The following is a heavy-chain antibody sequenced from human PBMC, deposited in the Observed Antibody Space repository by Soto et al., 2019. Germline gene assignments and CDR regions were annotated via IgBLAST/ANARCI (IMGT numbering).Heavy chain of an antibody. V-gene: IGHV3-53*02. CDR2: IYSGGST. J-gene: IGHJ4*02. CDR1: GFTVSSNY. CDR3: AREYSSGWYGFDY. D-gene: IGHD6-19*01. Sequence: EVQLVETGGGLIQPGGSLRLSCAASGFTVSSNYMSWVRQAPGKGLEWVSVIYSGGSTYYADSVKGRFTLSRDNSKNTLYLQMNSLRAEDTAVYYCAREYSSGWYGFDYWGQGTLVTVSS.